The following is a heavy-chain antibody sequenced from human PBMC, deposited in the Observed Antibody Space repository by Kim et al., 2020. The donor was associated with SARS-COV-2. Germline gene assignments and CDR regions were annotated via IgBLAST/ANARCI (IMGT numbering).Heavy chain of an antibody. CDR2: ISGDGGST. V-gene: IGHV3-43*02. CDR3: AKSDDYGDYRVWSGTD. CDR1: GFTFDDYA. Sequence: GGSLRLSCAASGFTFDDYAMHWVRQAPGKGLEWVSLISGDGGSTYYADSVKGRFTISRDNSKNSLYLQMNSLRTEDTALYYCAKSDDYGDYRVWSGTDWGQGTLVTVSS. J-gene: IGHJ4*02. D-gene: IGHD4-17*01.